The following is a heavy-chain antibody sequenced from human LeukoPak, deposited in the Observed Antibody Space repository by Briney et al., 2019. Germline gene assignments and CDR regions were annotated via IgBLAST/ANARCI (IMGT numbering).Heavy chain of an antibody. J-gene: IGHJ5*02. V-gene: IGHV5-51*01. CDR3: ARFSDTSGCFDP. CDR1: GYTLTSYW. D-gene: IGHD6-19*01. Sequence: GESLDISCKASGYTLTSYWIVWVREMPGKGLEWMGIIYPGDSDTRYSPSFQGQVTLSADKSISTAYLQWNSLKASDTAMYYCARFSDTSGCFDPWGQGTLVSVSS. CDR2: IYPGDSDT.